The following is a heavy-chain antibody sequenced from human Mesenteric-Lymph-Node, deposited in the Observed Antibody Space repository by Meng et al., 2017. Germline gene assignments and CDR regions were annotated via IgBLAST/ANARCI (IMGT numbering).Heavy chain of an antibody. CDR2: IHPKSGGT. CDR1: GYTFSDYY. CDR3: ARNNRDY. J-gene: IGHJ4*02. Sequence: VQLVQSGAEVNKPGASVRVSCKASGYTFSDYYIQWMRQAPGQGLEWLGRIHPKSGGTNCAHKFQGRFTMTRDTSISTAYMELSALTSDDTAVYYCARNNRDYWGQGTLVTVSS. V-gene: IGHV1-2*06. D-gene: IGHD1-14*01.